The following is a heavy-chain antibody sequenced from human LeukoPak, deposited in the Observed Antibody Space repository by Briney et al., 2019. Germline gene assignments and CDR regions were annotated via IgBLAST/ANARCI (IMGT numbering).Heavy chain of an antibody. CDR3: ARSLSGYSSSWWSATNYFDY. V-gene: IGHV4-59*01. CDR1: GGSISSYY. J-gene: IGHJ4*02. CDR2: IYYSGST. Sequence: SETLSLTCTVSGGSISSYYWSWIRQPPGKGLEWIGYIYYSGSTNYNPSLKSRVTISVDTSKNQFSLKLSSVTAADTAVYYCARSLSGYSSSWWSATNYFDYWGQGTLVTVSS. D-gene: IGHD6-13*01.